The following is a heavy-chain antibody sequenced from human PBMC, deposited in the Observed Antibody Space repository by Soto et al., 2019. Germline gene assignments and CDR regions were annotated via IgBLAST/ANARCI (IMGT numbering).Heavy chain of an antibody. CDR3: ARDGCSSTSCSIPDYYYYYGMDV. Sequence: ASVKVSCKASGYTFTGYYMHWVRQAPGQGLEWMGWINPNSGGTNYAQKFQGWVTMTRDTSISTAYMELSRLGSDDTAVYYCARDGCSSTSCSIPDYYYYYGMDVWGQGTTVTVSS. CDR1: GYTFTGYY. J-gene: IGHJ6*02. CDR2: INPNSGGT. V-gene: IGHV1-2*04. D-gene: IGHD2-2*01.